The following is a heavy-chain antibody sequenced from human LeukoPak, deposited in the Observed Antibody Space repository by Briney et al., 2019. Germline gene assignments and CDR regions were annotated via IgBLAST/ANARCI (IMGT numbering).Heavy chain of an antibody. J-gene: IGHJ5*02. D-gene: IGHD2-2*01. CDR1: GFTFSNYW. CDR3: VRGYCSATSCYFPSSYSWFGP. V-gene: IGHV3-74*01. CDR2: ILSDGSST. Sequence: PGGSLRLSCAASGFTFSNYWMHWVRQTPGKGLVWVSRILSDGSSTNYADSVKGRFTVSRDNAQNTLYLQMNSLRAEDTAVYYCVRGYCSATSCYFPSSYSWFGPWGQGTLVTVSS.